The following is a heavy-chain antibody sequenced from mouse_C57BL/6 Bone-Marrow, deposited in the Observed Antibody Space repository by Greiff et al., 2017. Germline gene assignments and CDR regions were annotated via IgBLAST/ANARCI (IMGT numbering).Heavy chain of an antibody. Sequence: QVQLQQSGSELRSPGSSVKLSCKDFDSEVFPIAYMSWVRQKPGHGFEWIGGILPSLGRTIYGEKFEDKATLDADTLSNTSYLELNSLTSEDSAIYYCARRWSGSSSYWYFDVWGTGTTVTVSS. V-gene: IGHV15-2*01. CDR1: DSEVFPIAY. CDR3: ARRWSGSSSYWYFDV. CDR2: ILPSLGRT. J-gene: IGHJ1*03. D-gene: IGHD1-1*01.